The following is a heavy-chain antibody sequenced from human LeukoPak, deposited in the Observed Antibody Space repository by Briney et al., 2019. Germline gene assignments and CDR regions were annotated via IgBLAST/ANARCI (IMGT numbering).Heavy chain of an antibody. V-gene: IGHV4-34*01. CDR3: GRGSLISNAGWYDYYGMDV. J-gene: IGHJ6*02. CDR2: INHSGST. CDR1: GGSFSGYY. Sequence: SETLSFTCAVYGGSFSGYYWSWIRQPPGKGLEWIGEINHSGSTNYNPSLKSRVTISVDTSKNQFSLKLSSVTAADTAVYYCGRGSLISNAGWYDYYGMDVWGQGTTVTVSS. D-gene: IGHD3-10*01.